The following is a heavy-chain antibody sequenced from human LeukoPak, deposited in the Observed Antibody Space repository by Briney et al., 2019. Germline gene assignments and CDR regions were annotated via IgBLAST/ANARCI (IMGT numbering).Heavy chain of an antibody. CDR2: ISGRGGGT. CDR1: GFTFSSYA. CDR3: AKETMTTVTSCFDY. V-gene: IGHV3-23*01. D-gene: IGHD4-17*01. Sequence: GGSLTLSCAASGFTFSSYAMNWVRQAPGRGLEWVSAISGRGGGTYYADSVKGRFTISRDNSKNTLYLQMNSLRAEDTALYYCAKETMTTVTSCFDYWGQGTLVTVSS. J-gene: IGHJ4*02.